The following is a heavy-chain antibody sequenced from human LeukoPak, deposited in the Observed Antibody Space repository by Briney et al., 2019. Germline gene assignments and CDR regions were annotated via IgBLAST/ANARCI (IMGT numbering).Heavy chain of an antibody. Sequence: ASVKVSCKASGYTFTGYYMHWVRRAPGQGLEWMGWINPNGGGTNYAQKFQGRVTMTRDTSISTAYMELSRLRSDDTAVYYCARDRQQLVHQAFYYYYYMDVWGKGTTVTVSS. D-gene: IGHD6-13*01. CDR1: GYTFTGYY. CDR2: INPNGGGT. J-gene: IGHJ6*03. V-gene: IGHV1-2*02. CDR3: ARDRQQLVHQAFYYYYYMDV.